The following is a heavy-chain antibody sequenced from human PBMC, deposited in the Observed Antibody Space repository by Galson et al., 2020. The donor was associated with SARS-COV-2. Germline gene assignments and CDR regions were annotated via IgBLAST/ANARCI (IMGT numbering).Heavy chain of an antibody. CDR1: GFNFGDYA. V-gene: IGHV3-9*01. CDR2: ISWNSDTI. Sequence: SLKISCAASGFNFGDYAMHWVRQAPGKGLEWVSGISWNSDTIDYADSVKGRFTISRDNAKNSLYLQMNSLRDDDTALYYCAKGKGARRLIYYYMDVWGKGTTVTVSS. D-gene: IGHD3-16*01. CDR3: AKGKGARRLIYYYMDV. J-gene: IGHJ6*03.